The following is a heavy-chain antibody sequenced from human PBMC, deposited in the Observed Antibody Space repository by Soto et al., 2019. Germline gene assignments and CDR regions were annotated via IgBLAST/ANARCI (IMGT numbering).Heavy chain of an antibody. CDR1: GYTFTSYA. D-gene: IGHD4-4*01. J-gene: IGHJ3*02. CDR3: AREGWGDSNYGDDAFDI. CDR2: IIPIFGTA. Sequence: ASVKVSCKASGYTFTSYAMHWVRQAPGQGLEWMGGIIPIFGTANYAQKFQGRVTITADESTSTAYMELSSLRSEDTAVYYCAREGWGDSNYGDDAFDIWGQGTMVTVSS. V-gene: IGHV1-69*13.